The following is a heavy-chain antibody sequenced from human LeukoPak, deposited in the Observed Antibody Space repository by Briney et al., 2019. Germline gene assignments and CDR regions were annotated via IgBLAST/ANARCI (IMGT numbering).Heavy chain of an antibody. V-gene: IGHV1-69*01. CDR3: ARLDEYSSSSRYYGMDV. CDR1: GGTFSSYG. Sequence: SVKVSCKASGGTFSSYGISWVRQAPGQGLEWMGGIIPIFGTANYAQKFPGRVTITADEATSTAYMELSSLRSEDTAVYYCARLDEYSSSSRYYGMDVWGQGTTVTVSS. CDR2: IIPIFGTA. J-gene: IGHJ6*02. D-gene: IGHD6-6*01.